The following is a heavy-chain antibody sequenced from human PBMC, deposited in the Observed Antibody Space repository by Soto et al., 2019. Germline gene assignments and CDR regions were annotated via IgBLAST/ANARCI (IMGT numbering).Heavy chain of an antibody. D-gene: IGHD1-26*01. V-gene: IGHV1-2*06. CDR1: GYTLTGKH. CDR3: ARENFHYDY. Sequence: QVQLVQSGAEVKKPGASVKVSCKTSGYTLTGKHMHWVRQAPGEGLEWMGRIDPKNGDTAYAQDFQGRVTMTSDTSLNTAYMELTSLTYDDTAMYYCARENFHYDYWGQGTLITVSS. J-gene: IGHJ4*02. CDR2: IDPKNGDT.